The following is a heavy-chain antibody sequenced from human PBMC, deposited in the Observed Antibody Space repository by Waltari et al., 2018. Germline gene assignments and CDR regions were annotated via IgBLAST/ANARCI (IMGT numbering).Heavy chain of an antibody. CDR3: AKSFRYSSGWYFDY. V-gene: IGHV4-59*11. Sequence: QVQLQESGPGLVKPSETLSLTCTVSGGSISSHYWSWIRQPPGKGLEWIGYIYYSGSTNYNPSLKSRVTISVDTSKNTLYLQMNSLRAEDTAVYYCAKSFRYSSGWYFDYWGQGTLVTVSS. CDR2: IYYSGST. J-gene: IGHJ4*02. CDR1: GGSISSHY. D-gene: IGHD6-19*01.